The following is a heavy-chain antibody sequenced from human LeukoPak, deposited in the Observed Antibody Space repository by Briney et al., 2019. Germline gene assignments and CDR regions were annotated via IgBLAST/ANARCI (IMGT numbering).Heavy chain of an antibody. D-gene: IGHD5-24*01. CDR2: INPNSGGT. CDR1: GYTFTSYG. J-gene: IGHJ4*02. CDR3: ARDKGEMATITHLSY. Sequence: ASVKVSCKASGYTFTSYGISWVRQAPGQGLEWMGRINPNSGGTNYAQKFQGRVTMTRDTSISTAYMELSRLRSDDTAVYYCARDKGEMATITHLSYWGQGTLVTVSS. V-gene: IGHV1-2*06.